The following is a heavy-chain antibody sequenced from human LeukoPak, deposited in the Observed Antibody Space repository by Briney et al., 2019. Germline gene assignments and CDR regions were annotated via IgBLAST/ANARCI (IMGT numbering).Heavy chain of an antibody. CDR2: INHSGST. CDR3: ARAHDSSGYYSFTFDY. D-gene: IGHD3-22*01. CDR1: GGSFSGYY. J-gene: IGHJ4*02. Sequence: PSETLSLTCAVYGGSFSGYYWSWIRQPPGKGLEWIGEINHSGSTNYNPSLKSRVTISVDTSKNQFSLKLSSVTAADTAVCYCARAHDSSGYYSFTFDYWGQGTLVTVSS. V-gene: IGHV4-34*01.